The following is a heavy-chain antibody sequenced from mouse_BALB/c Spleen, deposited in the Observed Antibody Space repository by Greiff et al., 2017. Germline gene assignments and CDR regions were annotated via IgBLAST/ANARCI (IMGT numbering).Heavy chain of an antibody. Sequence: EVKLMESGGGLVQPGGSRKLSCAASGFTFSSFGMHWVRQAPEKGLEWVAYISSGSSTIYYADTVKGRFTISRDNPKNTLFLQMTSLRSEDTAMYYCARSAYDEGFAYWGQGTLVTVSA. CDR2: ISSGSSTI. CDR3: ARSAYDEGFAY. CDR1: GFTFSSFG. D-gene: IGHD2-12*01. J-gene: IGHJ3*01. V-gene: IGHV5-17*02.